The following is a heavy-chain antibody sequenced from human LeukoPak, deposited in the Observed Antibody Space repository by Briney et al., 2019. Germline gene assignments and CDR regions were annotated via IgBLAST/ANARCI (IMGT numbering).Heavy chain of an antibody. Sequence: PGGSLKISCKGSGSLFTNYWIGWVRQVPGKGLEWMGIIYPGDSDTRYSPSFQGQVTISADKSISTAYLQWSSLKASDTAIYYCAKRVGGCIDYWGQGTLVTVSS. D-gene: IGHD6-19*01. V-gene: IGHV5-51*01. CDR2: IYPGDSDT. CDR1: GSLFTNYW. J-gene: IGHJ4*02. CDR3: AKRVGGCIDY.